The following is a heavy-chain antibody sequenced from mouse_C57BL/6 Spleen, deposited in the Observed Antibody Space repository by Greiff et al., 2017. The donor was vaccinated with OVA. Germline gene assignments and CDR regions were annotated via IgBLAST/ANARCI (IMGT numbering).Heavy chain of an antibody. CDR1: GFTFSDYG. CDR2: ISSGSSTI. J-gene: IGHJ3*01. D-gene: IGHD2-2*01. V-gene: IGHV5-17*01. Sequence: EVQGVESGGGLVKPGGSLKLSCAASGFTFSDYGMHWVRQAPEKGLEWVAYISSGSSTIYYADTVKGRFTISRDNAKNTLFLQMTSLRSEDTAMYYCASNYGYDEAWFAYWGQGTLVTVSA. CDR3: ASNYGYDEAWFAY.